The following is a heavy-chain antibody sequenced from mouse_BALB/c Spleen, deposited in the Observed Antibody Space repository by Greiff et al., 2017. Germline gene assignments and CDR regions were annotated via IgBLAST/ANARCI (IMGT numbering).Heavy chain of an antibody. Sequence: EVMLVESGGGLVKPGGSLKLSCAASGFTFSSYAMSWVRQSPEKRLEWVAEISSGGSYTYYPDTVTGRFTISRDNAKNTLYLEMSSLKSEDTAMYYCARQNLGTMSFFDYWGQGTTLTVSS. D-gene: IGHD1-1*02. V-gene: IGHV5-9-4*01. CDR2: ISSGGSYT. CDR3: ARQNLGTMSFFDY. J-gene: IGHJ2*01. CDR1: GFTFSSYA.